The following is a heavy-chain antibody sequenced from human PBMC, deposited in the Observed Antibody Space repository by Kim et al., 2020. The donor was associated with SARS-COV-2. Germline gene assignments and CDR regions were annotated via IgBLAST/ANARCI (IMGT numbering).Heavy chain of an antibody. D-gene: IGHD3-10*01. CDR2: ISWNSGSI. V-gene: IGHV3-9*01. J-gene: IGHJ4*02. Sequence: GGSLRLSCAASGFTFDDYAMHWVRQAPGKGLEWVSGISWNSGSIGYADSVKGRFTISRDNAKNSLYLQMNSLRAEDTALYYCAKDIGYGSGTSWGYFDYWGQGTLVTVSS. CDR3: AKDIGYGSGTSWGYFDY. CDR1: GFTFDDYA.